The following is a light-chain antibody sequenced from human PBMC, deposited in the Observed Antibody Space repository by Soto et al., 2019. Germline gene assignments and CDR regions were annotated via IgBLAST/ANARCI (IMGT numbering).Light chain of an antibody. CDR3: QQYGSSHRIT. CDR1: QSVSSSY. Sequence: EIVMTQSPGTLSLSPGERATLSCRASQSVSSSYLAWYQQKPGQAPRLLIYGASSRATGIPDRFSGSGSGTDFTLTISRLEPEDFAVYYCQQYGSSHRITFGQGTRLEI. J-gene: IGKJ5*01. V-gene: IGKV3-20*01. CDR2: GAS.